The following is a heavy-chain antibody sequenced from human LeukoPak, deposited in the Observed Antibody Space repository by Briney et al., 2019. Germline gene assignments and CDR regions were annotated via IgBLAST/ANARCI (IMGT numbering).Heavy chain of an antibody. D-gene: IGHD3-22*01. J-gene: IGHJ4*02. Sequence: PSETLSLTCTVTGGSISNYYWSWIRQPPGKGLEWIGYIYYSGSTYYNPSLKSRVTISVDTSKNQFSLKLSSVTAADTAVYYCARRYYYDSSGYQYYFDYWGQGTLVTVSS. CDR2: IYYSGST. CDR3: ARRYYYDSSGYQYYFDY. V-gene: IGHV4-30-4*01. CDR1: GGSISNYY.